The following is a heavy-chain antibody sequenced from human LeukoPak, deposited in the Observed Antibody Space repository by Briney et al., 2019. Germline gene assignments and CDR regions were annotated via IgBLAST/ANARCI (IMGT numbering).Heavy chain of an antibody. V-gene: IGHV4-34*01. CDR2: INHSGST. CDR3: ASQYQLLLGVSAWFDP. CDR1: GGSFSGYY. D-gene: IGHD2-2*01. Sequence: SETLSLTCAVYGGSFSGYYWSWIRQPPGKGLECIWEINHSGSTNYNPPLKSRVTISVHTSKNQFSLKLTSVTPADTGVYYCASQYQLLLGVSAWFDPWGQGTLVTVSS. J-gene: IGHJ5*02.